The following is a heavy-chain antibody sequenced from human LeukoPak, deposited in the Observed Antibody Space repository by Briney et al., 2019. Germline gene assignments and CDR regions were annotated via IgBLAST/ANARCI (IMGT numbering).Heavy chain of an antibody. J-gene: IGHJ6*02. Sequence: ASVKVSCKASGYTFTVYYMHWVRQAPGQGLEWMGWINPNSGGTNYAQKFQGRVTMSRDTSISTAYMELSRLRSDDTAVYYCARDQQSPIAAAGREYYGMDVWGQGTTVTVSS. CDR3: ARDQQSPIAAAGREYYGMDV. CDR1: GYTFTVYY. V-gene: IGHV1-2*02. CDR2: INPNSGGT. D-gene: IGHD6-13*01.